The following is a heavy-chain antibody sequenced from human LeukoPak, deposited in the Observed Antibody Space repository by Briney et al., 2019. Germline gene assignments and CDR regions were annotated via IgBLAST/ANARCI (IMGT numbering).Heavy chain of an antibody. CDR2: IYYSGST. D-gene: IGHD4-17*01. J-gene: IGHJ6*03. CDR3: ARSRTTYYYYYMDV. Sequence: SETLSLTCTVSGASISSYYWSWIRHPPGKGLEWIGYIYYSGSTNYNPSLKSRVTISVDTSKNQSSLKLSSVTAADTPGYYCARSRTTYYYYYMDVWGKGTTVTVSS. V-gene: IGHV4-59*01. CDR1: GASISSYY.